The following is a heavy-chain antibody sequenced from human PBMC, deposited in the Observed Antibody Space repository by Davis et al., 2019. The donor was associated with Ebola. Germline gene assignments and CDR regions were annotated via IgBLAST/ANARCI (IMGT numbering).Heavy chain of an antibody. D-gene: IGHD2-15*01. CDR3: ARDVGGSWAIYYYGMDV. Sequence: ASVKVSCKAPGYTFTSYGISWVRQAPGQGLEWMGWISAYNGNTNYAQKLQGRVTMTTDTSTSTAYMELRSLRSDDTAVYYCARDVGGSWAIYYYGMDVWGKGTTVTVSS. V-gene: IGHV1-18*01. CDR2: ISAYNGNT. CDR1: GYTFTSYG. J-gene: IGHJ6*04.